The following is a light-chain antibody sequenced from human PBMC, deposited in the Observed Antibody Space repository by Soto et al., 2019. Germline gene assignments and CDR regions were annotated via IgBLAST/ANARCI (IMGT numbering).Light chain of an antibody. J-gene: IGLJ1*01. Sequence: QSVLTQPASVSGSPGQSITFSCTGTSSDIGVYNYVSWYQQHPGKAPKLMIYEVNNRPSGVSNRFSGSKSGNTASLTISGLQAEDEADYYCSSYTTSNTYVFGDGTK. V-gene: IGLV2-14*01. CDR2: EVN. CDR3: SSYTTSNTYV. CDR1: SSDIGVYNY.